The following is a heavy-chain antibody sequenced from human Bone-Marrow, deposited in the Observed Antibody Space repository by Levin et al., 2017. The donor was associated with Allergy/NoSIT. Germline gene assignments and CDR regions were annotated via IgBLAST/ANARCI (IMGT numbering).Heavy chain of an antibody. D-gene: IGHD4-17*01. CDR3: ARGEGERTTVTTYFDL. J-gene: IGHJ2*01. CDR2: IYYSGST. Sequence: PSETLSLTCTVSGGSISSGGYYWSWIRQHPGKGLEWIGYIYYSGSTYYNPSLKSRVTISVDTSKNQFSLKLSAVTAADTAVYYCARGEGERTTVTTYFDLWGRGTLVTVSS. V-gene: IGHV4-31*03. CDR1: GGSISSGGYY.